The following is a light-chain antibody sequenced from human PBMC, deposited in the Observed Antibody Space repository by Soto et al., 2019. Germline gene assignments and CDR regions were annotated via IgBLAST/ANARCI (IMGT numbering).Light chain of an antibody. Sequence: QAVLTQPASVSGSPGQSITISCTGTSSDVGSNNLVSWYQQHPGKAPKLMIYEVSKRPSGVSNRFSGSKSGNTASLTISGLQAEDEADYYCCSYAGSSTFVYVFGTGTKLTVL. J-gene: IGLJ1*01. CDR1: SSDVGSNNL. CDR3: CSYAGSSTFVYV. V-gene: IGLV2-23*02. CDR2: EVS.